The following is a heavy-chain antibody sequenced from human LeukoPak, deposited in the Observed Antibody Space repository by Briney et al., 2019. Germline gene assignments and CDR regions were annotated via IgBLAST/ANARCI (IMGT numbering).Heavy chain of an antibody. J-gene: IGHJ6*03. D-gene: IGHD6-19*01. Sequence: PGGSLRLSCAASGFTFSSYSMNWVRQAPGKGLEWVSSISSSSSYIYYADSVKGRFTISRDNAKNSLYLQMNTLRAEDTAVYYCAKVAYNSGDYYYMDVWGKGTTVTVSS. CDR1: GFTFSSYS. CDR2: ISSSSSYI. V-gene: IGHV3-21*04. CDR3: AKVAYNSGDYYYMDV.